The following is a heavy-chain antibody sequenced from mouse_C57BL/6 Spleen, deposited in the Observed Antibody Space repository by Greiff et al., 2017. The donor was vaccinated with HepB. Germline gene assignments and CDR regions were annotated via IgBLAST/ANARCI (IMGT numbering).Heavy chain of an antibody. CDR1: GYAFTNYL. Sequence: VQLQQSGAELVRPGTSVKVSCKASGYAFTNYLIEWVKQRPGQGLEWIGVINPGSGGTNYNEKFKGKATLTADKSSSTAYMQLSSLTSEDSAVYFCARGDYAPDYWGQGTTLTVSS. V-gene: IGHV1-54*01. D-gene: IGHD2-4*01. CDR3: ARGDYAPDY. CDR2: INPGSGGT. J-gene: IGHJ2*01.